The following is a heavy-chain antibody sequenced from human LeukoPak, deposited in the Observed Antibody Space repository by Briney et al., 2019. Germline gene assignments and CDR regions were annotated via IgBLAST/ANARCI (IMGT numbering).Heavy chain of an antibody. D-gene: IGHD5-18*01. Sequence: PSETLSLTCTVSGGSISSSSYYWGWISQPPGKGLEWIGSIYYSGSTYYNPSLKSRVTISVDTSKNQFSLKLSSVTAADTAVYYCASTWIQLWFFDYWGQGTLVTVSS. CDR3: ASTWIQLWFFDY. J-gene: IGHJ4*02. V-gene: IGHV4-39*01. CDR1: GGSISSSSYY. CDR2: IYYSGST.